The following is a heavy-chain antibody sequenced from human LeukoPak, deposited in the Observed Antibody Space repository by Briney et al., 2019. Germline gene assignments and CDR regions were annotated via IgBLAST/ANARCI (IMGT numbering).Heavy chain of an antibody. J-gene: IGHJ3*02. CDR1: GFTFSSYW. Sequence: GGSLRLSCAASGFTFSSYWMSWVRQAPGKGLEWVANIKQKGSEKYYVDSVKGRFTISRDNAKNSLYLQMNSLRAEDTAVYYCAREEDTMVRGVPIGAFDIWGQGTMVTVSS. V-gene: IGHV3-7*03. D-gene: IGHD3-10*01. CDR3: AREEDTMVRGVPIGAFDI. CDR2: IKQKGSEK.